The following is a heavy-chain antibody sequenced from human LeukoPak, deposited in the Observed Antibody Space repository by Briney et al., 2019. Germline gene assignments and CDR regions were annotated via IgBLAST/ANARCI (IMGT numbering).Heavy chain of an antibody. CDR1: GYTFTSYA. Sequence: ASVKVSCKASGYTFTSYAMNWVRQAPGQRLEWMGWINAGNGNTKYSQEFQGRVTITRDTSASTAYMELSSLRSEDMAVYYCAREIYDSSGYYSYFDYWGQGTLVTVSS. D-gene: IGHD3-22*01. CDR3: AREIYDSSGYYSYFDY. V-gene: IGHV1-3*03. CDR2: INAGNGNT. J-gene: IGHJ4*02.